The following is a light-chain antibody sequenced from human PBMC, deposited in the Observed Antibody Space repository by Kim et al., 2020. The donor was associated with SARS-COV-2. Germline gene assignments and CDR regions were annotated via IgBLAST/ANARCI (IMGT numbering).Light chain of an antibody. Sequence: VSPGQTATIPCSGDNLGGRYVSWYQQRPGQTPVLVMYQDIGRPSGIPDRFSGSNSGNTATLTISGTQAMDEADYYCQAWDNNAAILGGGTQLTVL. J-gene: IGLJ2*01. CDR2: QDI. CDR3: QAWDNNAAI. CDR1: NLGGRY. V-gene: IGLV3-1*01.